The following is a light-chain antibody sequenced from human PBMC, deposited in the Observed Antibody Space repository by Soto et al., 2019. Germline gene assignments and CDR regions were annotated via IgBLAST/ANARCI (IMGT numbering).Light chain of an antibody. V-gene: IGKV3-20*01. J-gene: IGKJ1*01. CDR3: QQYGSSLWT. CDR2: GAS. CDR1: QTVRNNY. Sequence: EFVLTQSPGTLSLSPGERATLSCRASQTVRNNYLAWYQQKPGQAPRFLIYGASSRATGIPDRFSGSGSGTDFTLTISRLEPEDFAVYYCQQYGSSLWTFGQGTKVDIK.